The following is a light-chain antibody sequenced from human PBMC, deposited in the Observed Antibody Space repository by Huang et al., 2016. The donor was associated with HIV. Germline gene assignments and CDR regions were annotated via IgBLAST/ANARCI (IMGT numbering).Light chain of an antibody. Sequence: EIVLTQSPATLSLSPEERATLSCSASQSVRSYLAWYQQKPGQAPRLLIYDASNRATGIPARFNGSWSGTDFTLTISNLQSEDFAVYYCQQRSAWPLTFGGGTKVEI. J-gene: IGKJ4*01. CDR3: QQRSAWPLT. CDR1: QSVRSY. CDR2: DAS. V-gene: IGKV3-11*01.